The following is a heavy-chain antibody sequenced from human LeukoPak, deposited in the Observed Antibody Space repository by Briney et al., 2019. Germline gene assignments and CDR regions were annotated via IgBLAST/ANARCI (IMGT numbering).Heavy chain of an antibody. D-gene: IGHD1-26*01. J-gene: IGHJ4*02. Sequence: SETLSLTCAVYGGSFSGYYWSWIRQPPGKGLEWIGEINHSGSTNYNPSLKSRVTISVDTSKNQFSLKLSSVTAADTAVYYCASRVGYFGYWGQGTLVTVSS. CDR2: INHSGST. CDR3: ASRVGYFGY. CDR1: GGSFSGYY. V-gene: IGHV4-34*01.